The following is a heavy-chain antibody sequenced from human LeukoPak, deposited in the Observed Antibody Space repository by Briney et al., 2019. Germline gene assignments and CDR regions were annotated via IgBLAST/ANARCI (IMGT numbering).Heavy chain of an antibody. V-gene: IGHV3-23*01. CDR2: FSGCGGST. J-gene: IGHJ4*02. Sequence: GVSQRLSCAASAFTFSNYAMSWVRQAPGKGLEWVSAFSGCGGSTYYADSVKGRFTISRDNSKNTLYLQMNSLRAEDTAVYYCAKDVGYCSSTTCYKPFDYWGQGTLVTVSS. CDR1: AFTFSNYA. CDR3: AKDVGYCSSTTCYKPFDY. D-gene: IGHD2-2*02.